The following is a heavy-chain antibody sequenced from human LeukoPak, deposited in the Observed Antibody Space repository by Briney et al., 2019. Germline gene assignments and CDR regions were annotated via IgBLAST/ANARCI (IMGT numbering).Heavy chain of an antibody. D-gene: IGHD2-2*01. CDR2: INHSGST. V-gene: IGHV4-34*01. J-gene: IGHJ4*02. CDR3: ARVVVPAVIYGITYFDY. CDR1: GGSFSGYY. Sequence: SETLSLACAVYGGSFSGYYWSWIRQPPGKGLEWNGEINHSGSTNYNPSLKSRVTISVDTSTNQCSLKLSSVTAADTAVYYCARVVVPAVIYGITYFDYWGQGTLVTVSS.